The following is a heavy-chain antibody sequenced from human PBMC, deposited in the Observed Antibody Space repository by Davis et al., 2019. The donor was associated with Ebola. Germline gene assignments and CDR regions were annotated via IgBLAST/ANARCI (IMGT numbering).Heavy chain of an antibody. CDR1: GGSFSGYY. D-gene: IGHD3-10*01. J-gene: IGHJ4*02. V-gene: IGHV4-34*01. CDR3: ARGGLLWFGEYFDY. CDR2: IYYSGST. Sequence: SQTLSLTCAVYGGSFSGYYWSWIRQPPGKGLEWIGNIYYSGSTYYNPSLKSRVTISVDTSKNQFSLQLNSVTPEDTAVYYCARGGLLWFGEYFDYWGQGTLVTVSS.